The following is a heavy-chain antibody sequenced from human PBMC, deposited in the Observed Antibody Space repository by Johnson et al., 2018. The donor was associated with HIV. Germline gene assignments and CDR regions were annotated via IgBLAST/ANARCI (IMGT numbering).Heavy chain of an antibody. CDR2: ISYDGSNK. CDR3: ARVHIAGRLSDAFEI. V-gene: IGHV3-30*03. CDR1: GFTFSSYG. Sequence: QVQLVESGGGVVQPGRSLRLSCAASGFTFSSYGIHWVRQAPGKGLEWVAVISYDGSNKYFADSVKGRFTISRDNSRKTLYLQMNSLRVEDTAVYYCARVHIAGRLSDAFEIWGQGTMVTVSS. J-gene: IGHJ3*02. D-gene: IGHD6-13*01.